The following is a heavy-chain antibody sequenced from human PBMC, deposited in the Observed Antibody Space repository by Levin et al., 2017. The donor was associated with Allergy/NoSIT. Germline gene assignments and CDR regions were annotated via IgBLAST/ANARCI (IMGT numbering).Heavy chain of an antibody. J-gene: IGHJ3*02. V-gene: IGHV3-7*04. CDR3: ARNWRSAFDI. CDR1: GFPFRSSW. D-gene: IGHD2-8*02. CDR2: TKHDGSEK. Sequence: LSLPCAASGFPFRSSWMSWVRQAPGKGLEWVANTKHDGSEKYYVDSVKGRFTISRDNAKNSVYLQMDSLRVEDTAVYYCARNWRSAFDIWGQGTMVTVSS.